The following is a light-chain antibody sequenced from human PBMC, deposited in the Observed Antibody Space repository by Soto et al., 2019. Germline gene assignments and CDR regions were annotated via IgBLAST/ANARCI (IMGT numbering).Light chain of an antibody. CDR1: SSDVGGYNY. CDR3: SSYTSSSTPV. Sequence: QSVLTQPASVSGSPGQSITISCTGTSSDVGGYNYVSWYQQHPGKAPKPMIYEVSNRPSRVSNRFSGSKSGNTASLTISGLQAEDEADYYCSSYTSSSTPVFGTGTKVTVL. CDR2: EVS. J-gene: IGLJ1*01. V-gene: IGLV2-14*01.